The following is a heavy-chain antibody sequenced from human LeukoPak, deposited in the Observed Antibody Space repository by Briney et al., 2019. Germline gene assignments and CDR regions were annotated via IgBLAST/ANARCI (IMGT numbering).Heavy chain of an antibody. CDR1: GGSISSSSYY. V-gene: IGHV4-39*01. Sequence: PSETLSLTCTVSGGSISSSSYYWGWIRQPPGKGLEWIGSIYYSGSTYYKPSLKSRVTMSVDRSKNQFSLKLSSVTAADTAVYYCARHKDYYYSYMDVWGKGTTVTISS. J-gene: IGHJ6*03. CDR3: ARHKDYYYSYMDV. CDR2: IYYSGST.